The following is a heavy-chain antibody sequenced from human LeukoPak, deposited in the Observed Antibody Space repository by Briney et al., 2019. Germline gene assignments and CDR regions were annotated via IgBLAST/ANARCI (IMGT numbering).Heavy chain of an antibody. CDR1: GFTFSDYY. J-gene: IGHJ4*02. Sequence: GGSLRLSCAASGFTFSDYYMSWIRLAPGKGLEWVSYISSSGSTIYYADSVKGRFTISRDNAKNSLYLQMNSLRAEDTAVYYCAKDSEYSSSSGDYWGQGTLVTVSS. D-gene: IGHD6-6*01. CDR3: AKDSEYSSSSGDY. CDR2: ISSSGSTI. V-gene: IGHV3-11*04.